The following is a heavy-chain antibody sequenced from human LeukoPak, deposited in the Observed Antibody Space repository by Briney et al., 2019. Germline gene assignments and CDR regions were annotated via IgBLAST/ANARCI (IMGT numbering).Heavy chain of an antibody. Sequence: GGSLRLSCEAAGFTFSDYYMSWIRQAPGKGLEWVSYIRSDASIIYYAHSVKRRFTISRDNAENSLYLQMNSLRAEDSAVYYCARRKFSSSWPPNEFYFDYWGQGTLVTVSS. J-gene: IGHJ4*02. D-gene: IGHD6-13*01. CDR3: ARRKFSSSWPPNEFYFDY. V-gene: IGHV3-11*01. CDR1: GFTFSDYY. CDR2: IRSDASII.